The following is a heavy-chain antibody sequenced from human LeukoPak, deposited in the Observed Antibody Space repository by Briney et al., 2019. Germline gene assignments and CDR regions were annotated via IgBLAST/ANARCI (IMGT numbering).Heavy chain of an antibody. Sequence: SETLSLTCTVSGGSISSYYWSWIRQPPGKGLEWIGYIYYSGSTNYNPSLKSRVTISVDTSKNQFSLKLSSVTAADTAVYYCARGVRSWWFDPWGQGTQVTVSS. CDR1: GGSISSYY. J-gene: IGHJ5*02. CDR3: ARGVRSWWFDP. V-gene: IGHV4-59*01. CDR2: IYYSGST.